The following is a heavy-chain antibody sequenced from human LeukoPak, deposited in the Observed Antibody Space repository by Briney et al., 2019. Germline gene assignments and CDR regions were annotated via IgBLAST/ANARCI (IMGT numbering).Heavy chain of an antibody. D-gene: IGHD6-13*01. CDR1: GGSFSAYY. V-gene: IGHV4-34*01. J-gene: IGHJ6*04. Sequence: SETLSLTCAVYGGSFSAYYWTSIRQPPGKGLEWIGKIDHRGSTNYNPSLRSRVTIVVDTSTKQFSLELRSATAADTAVYYCARDPAAVGNYYYHGMDVWGEGTTVTVSS. CDR3: ARDPAAVGNYYYHGMDV. CDR2: IDHRGST.